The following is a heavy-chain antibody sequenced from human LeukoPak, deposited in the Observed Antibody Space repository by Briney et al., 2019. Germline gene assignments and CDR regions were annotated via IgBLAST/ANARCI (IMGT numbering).Heavy chain of an antibody. D-gene: IGHD1-26*01. V-gene: IGHV3-64D*09. CDR3: VKRASGSYPDY. Sequence: GSLRLSCSASGFTFSSYAMHWVRQAPGKGLEYVSAISSNGGSTYYADSVKGRFTISRDNSKNTLYLQMSSLRAEDTAVYYCVKRASGSYPDYWGQGTLVTVSS. J-gene: IGHJ4*02. CDR2: ISSNGGST. CDR1: GFTFSSYA.